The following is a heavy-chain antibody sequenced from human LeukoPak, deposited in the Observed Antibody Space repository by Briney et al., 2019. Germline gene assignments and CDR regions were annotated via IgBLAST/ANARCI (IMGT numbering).Heavy chain of an antibody. V-gene: IGHV1-2*02. CDR3: ASTYGSGSNPTDYYGMDV. CDR2: INPNSGGT. J-gene: IGHJ6*02. Sequence: WASVKVSCKASGYTFTGYYMHWVRQAPGQGLEWMGWINPNSGGTNYAQKFQGRVTMTRDTSISTAYMELSRLRSDDTAVYYCASTYGSGSNPTDYYGMDVWGQGTTVTVSS. CDR1: GYTFTGYY. D-gene: IGHD3-10*01.